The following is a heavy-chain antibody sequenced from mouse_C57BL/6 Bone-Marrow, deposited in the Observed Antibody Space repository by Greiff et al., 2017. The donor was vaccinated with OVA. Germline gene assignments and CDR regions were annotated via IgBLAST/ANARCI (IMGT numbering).Heavy chain of an antibody. V-gene: IGHV1-39*01. J-gene: IGHJ3*01. CDR1: GYSFTDYN. CDR2: INPNYGTT. CDR3: ARSGSNWAWFAY. D-gene: IGHD4-1*01. Sequence: VHVKQSGPELVKPGASVKISCKASGYSFTDYNMNWVKQSNGKSLEWIGVINPNYGTTSYNQKFKGKATLTVDQSSSTAYMQLNSLTSEDSAVYYCARSGSNWAWFAYWGQGTLVTVSA.